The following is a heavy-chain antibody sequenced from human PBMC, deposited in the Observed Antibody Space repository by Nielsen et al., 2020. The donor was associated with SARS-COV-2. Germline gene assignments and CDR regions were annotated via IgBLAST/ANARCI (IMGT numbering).Heavy chain of an antibody. Sequence: WIRQPPGKGLEWIGYIYYSGSTYYNPSLKSRVTISVDTSKNQFSLKLSSVTAADTAVYYCASALSDDLYDYWGRGTLVTVSS. D-gene: IGHD3-3*01. J-gene: IGHJ4*02. CDR2: IYYSGST. V-gene: IGHV4-31*02. CDR3: ASALSDDLYDY.